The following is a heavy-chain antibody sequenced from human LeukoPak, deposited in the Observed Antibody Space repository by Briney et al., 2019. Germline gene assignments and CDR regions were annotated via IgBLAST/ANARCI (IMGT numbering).Heavy chain of an antibody. V-gene: IGHV4-59*01. J-gene: IGHJ4*02. CDR2: IYYSGST. Sequence: PSETLSLTCTVSGGSISSYYWSWIWQPPGKGLEWIGYIYYSGSTNYNPSLKSRVTISVDTSKNQFSLKLSSVTAANTAVYYCARVATRYYDFWSGYPYYFDYWGQGTLVTVSS. D-gene: IGHD3-3*01. CDR1: GGSISSYY. CDR3: ARVATRYYDFWSGYPYYFDY.